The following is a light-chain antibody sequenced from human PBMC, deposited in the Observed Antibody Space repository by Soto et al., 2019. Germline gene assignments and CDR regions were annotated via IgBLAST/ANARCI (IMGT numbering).Light chain of an antibody. CDR3: GSWDSSLRAYV. J-gene: IGLJ1*01. CDR1: SSNIGSNT. CDR2: DDN. Sequence: QSVLTQPPSASGTPGQRVTISCSGSSSNIGSNTVNWYQQLPGTAPKLLIYDDNKRPSGIPDRFSGSKSGTSATLGITGFQTGDEADYYCGSWDSSLRAYVFGTGTKVT. V-gene: IGLV1-51*01.